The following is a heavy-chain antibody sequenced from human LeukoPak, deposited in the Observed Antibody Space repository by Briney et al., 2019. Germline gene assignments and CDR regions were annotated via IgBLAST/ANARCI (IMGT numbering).Heavy chain of an antibody. D-gene: IGHD6-6*01. CDR2: IYPGGSDT. Sequence: GESLKISCKGSGYSFTSYWIGWVRQMPGKGLEWMGIIYPGGSDTRYSPSFQGQVTISADKSISTAYLQWSSLKASDTAMYYCARLPGHSSSSDYFDYWGQGTLVTVSS. CDR3: ARLPGHSSSSDYFDY. CDR1: GYSFTSYW. J-gene: IGHJ4*02. V-gene: IGHV5-51*01.